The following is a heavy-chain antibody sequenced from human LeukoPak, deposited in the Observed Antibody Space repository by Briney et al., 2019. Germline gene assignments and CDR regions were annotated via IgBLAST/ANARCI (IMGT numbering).Heavy chain of an antibody. D-gene: IGHD5-24*01. CDR1: GGSFNGYF. CDR2: INHSGST. Sequence: SETLSLTCAVYGGSFNGYFWSWIRQPPGKGLEWIGEINHSGSTNYNPSLKSRVTISVDTSKNQFSLKLSSVTAADTAVYYCARARDGHINNWFDPWGQGTLVTVSS. V-gene: IGHV4-34*01. CDR3: ARARDGHINNWFDP. J-gene: IGHJ5*02.